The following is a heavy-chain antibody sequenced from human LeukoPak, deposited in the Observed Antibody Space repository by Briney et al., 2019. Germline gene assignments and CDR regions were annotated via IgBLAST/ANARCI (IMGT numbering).Heavy chain of an antibody. Sequence: PGASLKISCKGSGSRFTSYWIGWVRPMPGKGLGWMGIIYPGDSDTRYSPSFQGQVTISADKSISTAYLQWSSLKASDTPMYYCAPPPQDGYCSGGSCYINDYWGQGTLVTVSS. CDR1: GSRFTSYW. V-gene: IGHV5-51*01. CDR2: IYPGDSDT. CDR3: APPPQDGYCSGGSCYINDY. D-gene: IGHD2-15*01. J-gene: IGHJ4*02.